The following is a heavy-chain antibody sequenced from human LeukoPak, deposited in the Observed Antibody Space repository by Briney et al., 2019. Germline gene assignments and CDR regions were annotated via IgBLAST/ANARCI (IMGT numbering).Heavy chain of an antibody. D-gene: IGHD7-27*01. J-gene: IGHJ3*02. V-gene: IGHV4-61*01. CDR3: AWGTGDLHGAFDI. Sequence: SETLSLTCTVSGGSVSSTNDYWSWIRQPPGKGLEWIGYIHYSGSTNYNPSLKSRVTISLDTSKNQFSLKLTSVTAADTAVYYCAWGTGDLHGAFDIGGQGTMVTVS. CDR2: IHYSGST. CDR1: GGSVSSTNDY.